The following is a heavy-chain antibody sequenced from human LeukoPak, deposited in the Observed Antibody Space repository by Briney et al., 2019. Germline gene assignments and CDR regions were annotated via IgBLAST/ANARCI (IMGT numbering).Heavy chain of an antibody. D-gene: IGHD1-1*01. CDR2: IIPIFGTA. V-gene: IGHV1-69*13. J-gene: IGHJ4*02. Sequence: SVKVSCKASGGTFSSYAISWLRQAPGQGLEWMGGIIPIFGTANYAQKFQGRVTITADESTSTAYMELSSLRSEDTAVYYCARGRGDNWHQFDYWGQGTLVTVSS. CDR3: ARGRGDNWHQFDY. CDR1: GGTFSSYA.